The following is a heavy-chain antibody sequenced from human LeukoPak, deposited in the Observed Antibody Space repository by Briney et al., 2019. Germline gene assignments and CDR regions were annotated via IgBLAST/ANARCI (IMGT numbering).Heavy chain of an antibody. V-gene: IGHV4-39*01. Sequence: PETLSLTCTVSGGSISSSSYYWGWIRQPPGKGLEWIGNIYYSGSTYYNPSLKSRVTISVDTSKNQFSLKLSSVTAADTAVYYCARLVTEYGDYATYYYYYMDVWGKGTTVTISS. CDR2: IYYSGST. CDR3: ARLVTEYGDYATYYYYYMDV. D-gene: IGHD4-17*01. J-gene: IGHJ6*03. CDR1: GGSISSSSYY.